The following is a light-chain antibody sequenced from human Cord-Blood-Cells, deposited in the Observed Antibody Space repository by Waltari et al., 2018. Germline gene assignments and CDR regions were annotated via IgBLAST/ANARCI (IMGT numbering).Light chain of an antibody. CDR3: QVWDSSSDHWV. V-gene: IGLV3-21*04. J-gene: IGLJ3*02. Sequence: SYVLTQPSSVSVAPGETARNTWGGTNIGSNSVPWYQQKQGQGPVMVIYYASDRASGIPEGFSGSNSGNTATLTISRGEAGDEADYYCQVWDSSSDHWVFGGGTKLTVL. CDR1: NIGSNS. CDR2: YAS.